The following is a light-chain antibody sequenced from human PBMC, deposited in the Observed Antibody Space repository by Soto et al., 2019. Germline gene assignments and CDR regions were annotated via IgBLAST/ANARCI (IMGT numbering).Light chain of an antibody. Sequence: DIQMTQSPSTLSASVGDRVTITCRASQSISSWLAWYQQKPGKAPNLLIYEASRLESAVPSRFSGSASGTEFTLTINSLQPDDFATYFCQQYSSDPETFGQGTKVDIK. CDR2: EAS. J-gene: IGKJ1*01. V-gene: IGKV1-5*03. CDR1: QSISSW. CDR3: QQYSSDPET.